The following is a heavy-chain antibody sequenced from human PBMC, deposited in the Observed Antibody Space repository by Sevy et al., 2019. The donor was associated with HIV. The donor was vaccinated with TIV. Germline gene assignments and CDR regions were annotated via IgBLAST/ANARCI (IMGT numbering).Heavy chain of an antibody. CDR1: GDSINNYY. J-gene: IGHJ4*02. Sequence: SETLSLTCSVSGDSINNYYWSWIRQPPGKGMEWIGYTSYSGTTNYSPPLKSRVDISVDTSMHHFYLKINSVTAADTAVYYCARLRWDVVDAPGATPGCYFDSWGQGILVTVSS. D-gene: IGHD2-2*02. CDR3: ARLRWDVVDAPGATPGCYFDS. V-gene: IGHV4-59*12. CDR2: TSYSGTT.